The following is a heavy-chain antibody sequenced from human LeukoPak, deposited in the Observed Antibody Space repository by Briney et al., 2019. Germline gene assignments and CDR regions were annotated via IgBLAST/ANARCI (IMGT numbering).Heavy chain of an antibody. CDR1: GFTFSSYA. D-gene: IGHD4-17*01. CDR3: APTTVTTLDYFDF. Sequence: HLGGSVILSCAASGFTFSSYAMSWVRQAPGKGLEWVSTISASGGNIYYADSVKGRFTISRDNSKNTLYLQMNSLRTEDTAVYYCAPTTVTTLDYFDFWGQGTLVTVSS. V-gene: IGHV3-23*01. CDR2: ISASGGNI. J-gene: IGHJ4*02.